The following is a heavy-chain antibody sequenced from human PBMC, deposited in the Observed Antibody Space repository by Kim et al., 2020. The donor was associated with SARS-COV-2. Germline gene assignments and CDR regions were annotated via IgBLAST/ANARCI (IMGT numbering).Heavy chain of an antibody. V-gene: IGHV5-10-1*01. J-gene: IGHJ6*02. CDR2: IDPSDSYT. D-gene: IGHD3-10*01. CDR1: GYSFTSYW. Sequence: GESLKISCKGSGYSFTSYWISWVRQMPGKGLEWMGRIDPSDSYTNYSPSFQGHVTISADKSISTAYLQWSSLKASDTAMYYCARQNYGSGPIDYYYYYGMDVWGQGTTVTVSS. CDR3: ARQNYGSGPIDYYYYYGMDV.